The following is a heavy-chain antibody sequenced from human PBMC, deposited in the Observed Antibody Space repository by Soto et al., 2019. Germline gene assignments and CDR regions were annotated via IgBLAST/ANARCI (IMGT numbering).Heavy chain of an antibody. D-gene: IGHD3-22*01. V-gene: IGHV4-38-2*01. CDR1: CYSITSGFY. Sequence: PSETLSLTCGFSCYSITSGFYWGWVRQSPGKGLEWIGSISYSAKTFYNPSLASRLSIAVDTSMNQFSLRLTSVTAADTALYYCTRGAGAPWVRFDSWGQGTLVTLSS. CDR3: TRGAGAPWVRFDS. CDR2: ISYSAKT. J-gene: IGHJ4*02.